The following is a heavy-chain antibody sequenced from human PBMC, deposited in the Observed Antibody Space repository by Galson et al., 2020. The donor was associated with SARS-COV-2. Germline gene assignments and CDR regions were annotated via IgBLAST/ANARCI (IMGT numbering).Heavy chain of an antibody. CDR1: GFTFSSYS. V-gene: IGHV3-21*01. Sequence: GGSLRLSCVASGFTFSSYSMNWVRQAPGKGLEWVSSISSSSSYIYYADSVKGRFTISRDNAKNSLYLQMNSLRAEDTAVYYCARVAPSILYSYGWYYFDYWGQGTLVTVSS. D-gene: IGHD5-18*01. CDR2: ISSSSSYI. CDR3: ARVAPSILYSYGWYYFDY. J-gene: IGHJ4*02.